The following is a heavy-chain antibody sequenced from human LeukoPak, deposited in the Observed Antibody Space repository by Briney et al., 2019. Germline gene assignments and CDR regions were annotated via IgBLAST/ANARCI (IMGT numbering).Heavy chain of an antibody. D-gene: IGHD6-19*01. V-gene: IGHV1-69*01. CDR3: ARSRYSSGWYFGFFFDY. J-gene: IGHJ4*02. CDR2: IIPIFGTA. Sequence: SVKVSYKASGGTFSSYAIRWVRQAPGQGLEWMGGIIPIFGTANYAQKFQGRVTITADESTSTAYMELSSLRSEDTAVYYCARSRYSSGWYFGFFFDYWGQGTLVTVSS. CDR1: GGTFSSYA.